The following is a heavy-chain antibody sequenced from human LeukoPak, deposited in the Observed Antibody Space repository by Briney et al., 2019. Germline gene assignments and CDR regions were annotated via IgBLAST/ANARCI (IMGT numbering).Heavy chain of an antibody. D-gene: IGHD3-22*01. CDR2: INTNTGNP. CDR1: GYTFTTYG. J-gene: IGHJ4*02. Sequence: ASVKVSCKDSGYTFTTYGMNWVRRAPGQGLEWMGWINTNTGNPTYAQGFTGRFVLSLDTSVSTAYLQISSLKAEDTAVYYCARGYYYDSSGHCLDYWGQGTLVTVSS. CDR3: ARGYYYDSSGHCLDY. V-gene: IGHV7-4-1*02.